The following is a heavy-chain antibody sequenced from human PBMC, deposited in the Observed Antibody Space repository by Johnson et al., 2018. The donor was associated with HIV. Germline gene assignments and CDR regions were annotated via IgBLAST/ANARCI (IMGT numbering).Heavy chain of an antibody. Sequence: QVQLVESGGDMVQPGRSLRLSCAASGFTLTTYAMHWVRQAPGKGLEWVSVIYTGGSTYYADSVKGRFTISRDNSKNTLYLQMNSLRAEDTAVYYCAKDGAAAGTVGADAFHIWGQGTTVTVSS. D-gene: IGHD6-13*01. CDR2: IYTGGST. J-gene: IGHJ3*02. CDR3: AKDGAAAGTVGADAFHI. V-gene: IGHV3-NL1*01. CDR1: GFTLTTYA.